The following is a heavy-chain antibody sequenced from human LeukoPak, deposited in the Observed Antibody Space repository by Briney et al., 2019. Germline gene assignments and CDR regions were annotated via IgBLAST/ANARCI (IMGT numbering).Heavy chain of an antibody. Sequence: GSLRLSCAASGFTFSDYYMSWIRQPPGKGLEWIGSIYYSGSTYYNPSLKSRVTISVDTSKNQFSLKLSSVTAADTAVYYCARPLVGATNAFDIWGQGTMVTVSS. CDR1: GFTFSDYY. D-gene: IGHD1-26*01. J-gene: IGHJ3*02. CDR2: IYYSGST. V-gene: IGHV4-39*01. CDR3: ARPLVGATNAFDI.